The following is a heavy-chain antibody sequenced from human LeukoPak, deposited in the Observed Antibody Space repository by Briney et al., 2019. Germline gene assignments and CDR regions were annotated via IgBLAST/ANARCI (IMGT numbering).Heavy chain of an antibody. CDR2: ISGSGGST. CDR3: AKDPRSGYGDDY. Sequence: AGGSLRLSCAASGFTFSSYAMSWVRQAPGKGLEWVSAISGSGGSTYNADSVKGRFTISRDNSKNTLYLQMNSLRAEDTAVYYCAKDPRSGYGDDYWGQGTLVTVSS. J-gene: IGHJ4*02. V-gene: IGHV3-23*01. D-gene: IGHD5-12*01. CDR1: GFTFSSYA.